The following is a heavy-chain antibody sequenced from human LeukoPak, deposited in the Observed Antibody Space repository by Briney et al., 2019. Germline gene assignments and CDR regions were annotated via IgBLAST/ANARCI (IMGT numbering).Heavy chain of an antibody. CDR2: IYYSGST. D-gene: IGHD4-17*01. CDR1: GGSLSSHY. J-gene: IGHJ5*02. CDR3: ARGGTTVTPGLLWFDP. Sequence: SETLSLTCSVSGGSLSSHYWSWLRQPPGKGLEWIGYIYYSGSTKYNPSLKRRVTISVDTSKNQFSLKLSSVTAADTAVYYGARGGTTVTPGLLWFDPWGQGTLVTVSS. V-gene: IGHV4-59*11.